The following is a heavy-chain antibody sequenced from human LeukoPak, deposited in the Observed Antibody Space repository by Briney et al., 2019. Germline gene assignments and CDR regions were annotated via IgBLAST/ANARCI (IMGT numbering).Heavy chain of an antibody. J-gene: IGHJ4*02. CDR1: RFTLSSYW. D-gene: IGHD1-26*01. CDR2: ISNNGGST. CDR3: ARGSGSNGYYFDY. V-gene: IGHV3-64*01. Sequence: QPGGSLRLSCAASRFTLSSYWMHWVRQAPGKGLEYVSVISNNGGSTFYANSVKGRFTISRDNSKNTLYLQMGSLRAEDMAVYYCARGSGSNGYYFDYWGQGTLVTVSS.